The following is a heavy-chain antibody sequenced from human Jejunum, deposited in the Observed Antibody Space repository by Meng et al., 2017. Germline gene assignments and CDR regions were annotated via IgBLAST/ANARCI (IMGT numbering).Heavy chain of an antibody. CDR2: ISGSGGST. D-gene: IGHD3-22*01. V-gene: IGHV3-23*01. CDR1: GFTFSSYA. J-gene: IGHJ4*02. Sequence: GESLTISCAASGFTFSSYAMSWVRQAPGKGLEWVSAISGSGGSTYYADSVKGRFTISSDNSKNTLYLQMNSLRAEDTAVYYCAKDPFVGYYYDSSGYCWGQGTLVTVSS. CDR3: AKDPFVGYYYDSSGYC.